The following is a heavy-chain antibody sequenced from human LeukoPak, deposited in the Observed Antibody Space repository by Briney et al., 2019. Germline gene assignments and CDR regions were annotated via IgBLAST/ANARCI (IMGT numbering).Heavy chain of an antibody. CDR2: IKQDGSEK. CDR1: GFTFSSYW. J-gene: IGHJ6*02. Sequence: GGSLSLSCAASGFTFSSYWMSWVRQAPGKGLEWVANIKQDGSEKYYVDSVKGRFTISRDNAKNSLYLQMNSLRAEDTAVYYCARDQDYCSGGSCHGYYYYGMDVWGQGTTVTVSS. CDR3: ARDQDYCSGGSCHGYYYYGMDV. D-gene: IGHD2-15*01. V-gene: IGHV3-7*01.